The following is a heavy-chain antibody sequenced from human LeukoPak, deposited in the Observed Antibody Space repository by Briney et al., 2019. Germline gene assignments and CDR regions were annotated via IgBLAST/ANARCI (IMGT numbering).Heavy chain of an antibody. CDR3: ARLKNYYYYMDV. J-gene: IGHJ6*03. CDR1: GGSISSRSYY. V-gene: IGHV4-39*01. Sequence: SETLSLTCTVSGGSISSRSYYWGWIRQPPGKGLEWIGSMYYSGSTYYNPSLKRRVIISVDTSKNQISLKLSSVTAADTAVYYCARLKNYYYYMDVWGKGTTVTVSS. CDR2: MYYSGST.